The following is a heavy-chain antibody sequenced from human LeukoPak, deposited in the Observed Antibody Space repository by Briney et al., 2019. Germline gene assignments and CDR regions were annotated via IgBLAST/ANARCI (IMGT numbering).Heavy chain of an antibody. D-gene: IGHD6-19*01. V-gene: IGHV1-18*01. Sequence: GASVKVSCKASGYTFTSYGISWVRQAPGQGLEWMGWISAYNGNTNYAQKLQGRVTMTTDTSTSTAYMELRSLTSDDTAVYYCARVPPVAGTWGRPLDYWGQGTLVTVSS. CDR1: GYTFTSYG. CDR3: ARVPPVAGTWGRPLDY. CDR2: ISAYNGNT. J-gene: IGHJ4*02.